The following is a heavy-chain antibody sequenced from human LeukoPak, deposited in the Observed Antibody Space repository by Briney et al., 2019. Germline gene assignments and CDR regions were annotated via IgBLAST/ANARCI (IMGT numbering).Heavy chain of an antibody. J-gene: IGHJ4*02. CDR2: ISYDGSNK. CDR3: AKDLSTRGLVLSY. CDR1: GFTFSSYA. D-gene: IGHD6-19*01. V-gene: IGHV3-30*04. Sequence: GRSLRLSCAASGFTFSSYAMHWVRQAPGKGLEWVAVISYDGSNKYYADSVKGRFTISRDNSKDTLYLQMNSLRAEDTAVYYCAKDLSTRGLVLSYWGQGTLVTVSS.